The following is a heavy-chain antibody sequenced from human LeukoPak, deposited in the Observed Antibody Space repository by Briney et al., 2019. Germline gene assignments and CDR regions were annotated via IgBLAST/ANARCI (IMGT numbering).Heavy chain of an antibody. CDR2: IDWDNDK. J-gene: IGHJ4*02. Sequence: SGPALVKPTQTLTLTCTFSGFSLSTGGMCVSWIRQPPGKALEWLARIDWDNDKYYSTSLKTRLTISKDTSKNQVVLTMTNMDPVDTATYYCARGYYDTSAYIDYWGQGTLVTVSP. CDR1: GFSLSTGGMC. D-gene: IGHD3-22*01. V-gene: IGHV2-70*11. CDR3: ARGYYDTSAYIDY.